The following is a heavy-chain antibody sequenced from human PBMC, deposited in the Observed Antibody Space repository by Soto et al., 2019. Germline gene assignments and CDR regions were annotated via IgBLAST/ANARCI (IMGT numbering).Heavy chain of an antibody. CDR2: IYSGGST. CDR1: GFTVSSNY. Sequence: PGGSLRLSCAASGFTVSSNYMSWVRQAPGKGLEWVSVIYSGGSTYYADSVKGRFTISRDNSKNTLYLQMNSLRAEDTAVYYCARDYYDSSGSYYGMDVWGQGTTVTVSS. D-gene: IGHD3-22*01. CDR3: ARDYYDSSGSYYGMDV. J-gene: IGHJ6*02. V-gene: IGHV3-66*01.